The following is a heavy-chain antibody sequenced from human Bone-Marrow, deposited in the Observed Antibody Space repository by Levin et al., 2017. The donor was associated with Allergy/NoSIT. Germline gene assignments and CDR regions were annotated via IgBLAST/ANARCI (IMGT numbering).Heavy chain of an antibody. Sequence: GGSLRLSCKASGYTFTTYAMNWVRQAPGQGLEWMGWINTNTGNPTYAQGFTGRFVFSLDTSVSTAYLQISSLKAEDTAVYYCARNVVWNGIYYSDYWGQGTLVTVSS. V-gene: IGHV7-4-1*02. CDR1: GYTFTTYA. D-gene: IGHD1-1*01. J-gene: IGHJ4*02. CDR3: ARNVVWNGIYYSDY. CDR2: INTNTGNP.